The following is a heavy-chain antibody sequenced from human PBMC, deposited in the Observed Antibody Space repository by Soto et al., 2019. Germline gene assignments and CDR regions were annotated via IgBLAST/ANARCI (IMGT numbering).Heavy chain of an antibody. CDR2: IWYDGSNK. CDR3: ARDAGIVVVPAAIDY. V-gene: IGHV3-33*01. D-gene: IGHD2-2*02. J-gene: IGHJ4*02. CDR1: GFTFSSYG. Sequence: QVQLVESGGGVVQPGRSLRLSCAASGFTFSSYGMHWVRRAPGKGLEWVAVIWYDGSNKYYADSVKGRFTISRDNSKNTLYLQMNSLRAEDTAVYYCARDAGIVVVPAAIDYWGQGTLVTVSS.